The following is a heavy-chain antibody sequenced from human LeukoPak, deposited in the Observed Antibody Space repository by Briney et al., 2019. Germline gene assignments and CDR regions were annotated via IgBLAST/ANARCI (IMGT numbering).Heavy chain of an antibody. CDR3: ARVRGYYGSGSYLGPFDY. J-gene: IGHJ4*02. D-gene: IGHD3-10*01. CDR1: GFTFSSYA. V-gene: IGHV3-64*01. CDR2: ISSNGGST. Sequence: GGSLRLSCAASGFTFSSYAMHWVRQAPGKGLEYVSAISSNGGSTYYANSVKGRFTISRDSSKNTLYLQMGSLRAEDMAVYYCARVRGYYGSGSYLGPFDYWGQGTLVTVSS.